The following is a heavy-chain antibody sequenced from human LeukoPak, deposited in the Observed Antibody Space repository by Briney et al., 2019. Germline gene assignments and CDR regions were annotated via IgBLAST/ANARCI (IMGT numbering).Heavy chain of an antibody. CDR3: AKEMAYSSGWGFDY. V-gene: IGHV3-23*01. Sequence: GGSLRLSCAASGFTFSSYAMSWLRQAPGKGLEWVSSISGSGGSTYYADSVKGRFTISRDNSKNTLYLQLNSLRAEDTAVYYCAKEMAYSSGWGFDYWGQGTLVTVSS. CDR1: GFTFSSYA. D-gene: IGHD6-19*01. CDR2: ISGSGGST. J-gene: IGHJ4*02.